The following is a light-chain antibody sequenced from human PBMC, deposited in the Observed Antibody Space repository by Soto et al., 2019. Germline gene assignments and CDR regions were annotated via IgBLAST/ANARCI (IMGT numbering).Light chain of an antibody. V-gene: IGKV1-39*01. CDR2: FAS. Sequence: DIQMTQSPSSLSASVGDRVTITCRASQNIYSYLNWYQQKPGKAPKLLIYFASSLQSGVPSMFSGSGSETDFTLTITSLQPEDFATYYCQQSYSTLPTFGPGTKVDIK. CDR1: QNIYSY. CDR3: QQSYSTLPT. J-gene: IGKJ3*01.